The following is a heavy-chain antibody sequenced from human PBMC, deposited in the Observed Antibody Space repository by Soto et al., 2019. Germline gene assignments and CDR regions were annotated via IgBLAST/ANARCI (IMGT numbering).Heavy chain of an antibody. CDR2: ISAYNGNT. Sequence: ASVKVSCKASGYTFTSYGISWVRQAPGQGLEWMGWISAYNGNTNHAQKVQGRVTLTTDTSTSTAYMELRSLRSDDTAVYYCARDCSSTSCFPVYWGQGTLVTVSS. J-gene: IGHJ4*02. CDR3: ARDCSSTSCFPVY. CDR1: GYTFTSYG. D-gene: IGHD2-2*01. V-gene: IGHV1-18*04.